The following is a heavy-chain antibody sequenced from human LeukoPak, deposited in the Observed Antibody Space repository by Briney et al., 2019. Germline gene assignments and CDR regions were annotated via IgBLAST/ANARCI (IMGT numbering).Heavy chain of an antibody. J-gene: IGHJ5*02. CDR1: GGTFSSYA. CDR3: ATDSQVVVAATRLGRWFDP. CDR2: IIPIFGTA. D-gene: IGHD2-15*01. V-gene: IGHV1-69*05. Sequence: ASVKVSCKASGGTFSSYAISWVRQAPGQGLEWMGRIIPIFGTANYAQKFQGRVTIITDESTSTAYMELSSLRSEDTAVYYCATDSQVVVAATRLGRWFDPWGQGTLVTVSS.